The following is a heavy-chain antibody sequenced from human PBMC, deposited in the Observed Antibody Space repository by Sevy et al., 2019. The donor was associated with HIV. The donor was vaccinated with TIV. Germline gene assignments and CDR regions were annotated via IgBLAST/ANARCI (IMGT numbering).Heavy chain of an antibody. CDR3: ATCITMVRGVISWFDP. Sequence: SETLSLTCTVSGGSISSGGYYWSWIRQHPGKGLEWIGYIYYSGSTYYNPSLKSRVTISVDTSKNQFSLKLSSVTAADTAVYYCATCITMVRGVISWFDPWGQGTLVTVSS. V-gene: IGHV4-31*03. D-gene: IGHD3-10*01. CDR1: GGSISSGGYY. J-gene: IGHJ5*02. CDR2: IYYSGST.